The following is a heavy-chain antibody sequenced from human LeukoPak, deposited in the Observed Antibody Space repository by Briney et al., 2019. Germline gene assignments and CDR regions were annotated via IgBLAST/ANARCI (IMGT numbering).Heavy chain of an antibody. J-gene: IGHJ3*02. Sequence: GGSLRLSCAASGFTFSSYWMSWVRQAPGKGLEWVANIKQDGSEKYYVDSVKGRFTISRDNAKNSLYLQMNSLRAEDTAVYYCARSSVAIDDAFDIWGQGTMVTVSS. CDR1: GFTFSSYW. D-gene: IGHD2-2*02. V-gene: IGHV3-7*01. CDR3: ARSSVAIDDAFDI. CDR2: IKQDGSEK.